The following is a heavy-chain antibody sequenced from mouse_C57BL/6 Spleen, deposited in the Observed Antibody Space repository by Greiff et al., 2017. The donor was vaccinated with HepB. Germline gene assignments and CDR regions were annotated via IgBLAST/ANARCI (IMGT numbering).Heavy chain of an antibody. Sequence: VQLQQSGPELVKPGASVKIPCKASGYTFTDYNMDWVKQTHGKSLEWIGDINPNNGGTIYNQKFKGKATLTVDKSSSTAYMELRSLTSEDTAVYYCARVALRPYYFDYWGQGTTLTVSS. CDR1: GYTFTDYN. CDR3: ARVALRPYYFDY. CDR2: INPNNGGT. J-gene: IGHJ2*01. V-gene: IGHV1-18*01. D-gene: IGHD1-2*01.